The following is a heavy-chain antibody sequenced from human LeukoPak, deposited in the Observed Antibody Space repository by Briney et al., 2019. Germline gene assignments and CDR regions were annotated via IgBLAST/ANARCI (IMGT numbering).Heavy chain of an antibody. D-gene: IGHD4-11*01. V-gene: IGHV3-74*01. CDR1: GFTFSSYW. CDR3: ARGLVPGFLDY. J-gene: IGHJ4*02. Sequence: GGSLRLSCAASGFTFSSYWMHWVRQAPGKGLVWVSHINSDGGTTSYADSVKGQFTISRDNAKNTLYLQMNSLRAEDTAVYYCARGLVPGFLDYWGQGTPVTVSS. CDR2: INSDGGTT.